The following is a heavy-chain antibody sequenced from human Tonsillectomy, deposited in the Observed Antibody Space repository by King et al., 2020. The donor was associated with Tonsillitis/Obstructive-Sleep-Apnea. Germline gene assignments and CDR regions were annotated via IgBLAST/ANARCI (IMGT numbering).Heavy chain of an antibody. CDR2: IDPSDSYT. CDR1: GYNFTSYW. CDR3: ARVDCISASCYSENWFDL. D-gene: IGHD2-2*01. V-gene: IGHV5-10-1*03. Sequence: VQLVQSGAEVKKPGESLRISCEGSGYNFTSYWITWVRQMPGKGLEWMGRIDPSDSYTNYRPSFQGHVTIPADKSISTAYLQWSSLKASDTAMFYCARVDCISASCYSENWFDLWGQGTLVIVSS. J-gene: IGHJ5*02.